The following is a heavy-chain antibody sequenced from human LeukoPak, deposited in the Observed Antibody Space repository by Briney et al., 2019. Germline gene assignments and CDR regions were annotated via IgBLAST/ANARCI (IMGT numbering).Heavy chain of an antibody. Sequence: PSQTLSLTCTVSGGSIGSGGYYWSWIRQHPGKGLEWIGCIYYSGSTYYNPSLKSRVTISVDTSKNQFSLRLSSVTAADTAVYYCARGMAAVSLYYYYMDVWGKGTTVTVSS. D-gene: IGHD6-13*01. CDR3: ARGMAAVSLYYYYMDV. J-gene: IGHJ6*03. V-gene: IGHV4-31*03. CDR1: GGSIGSGGYY. CDR2: IYYSGST.